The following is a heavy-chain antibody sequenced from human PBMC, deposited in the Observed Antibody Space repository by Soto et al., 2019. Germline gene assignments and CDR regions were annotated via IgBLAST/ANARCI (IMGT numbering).Heavy chain of an antibody. V-gene: IGHV1-69*12. CDR2: IIPIFGTA. Sequence: QIQLVQSGAEVKKPGSSVKVSCKASRGTFSSYAISWVRQAPGQGLEWMGGIIPIFGTANYAQKFQGRVTIIADESSSTAYMELSSLRSEDTVVYYCARCHGDYFYYIDYWGQGTLVTVSS. J-gene: IGHJ4*02. CDR3: ARCHGDYFYYIDY. CDR1: RGTFSSYA. D-gene: IGHD4-17*01.